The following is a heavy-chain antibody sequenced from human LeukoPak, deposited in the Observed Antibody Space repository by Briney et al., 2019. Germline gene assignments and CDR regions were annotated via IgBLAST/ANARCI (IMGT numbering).Heavy chain of an antibody. CDR1: GFTFSSYS. Sequence: PGGSLRLSCAASGFTFSSYSMNWVRQAPGKGLEWVSSISSSSSYIYYADSVKGRFTISRDNAKNSLYLQMNSLRAEDTAVYFCARLGPVNKDHYIDVGGKGTTVTISS. D-gene: IGHD4-17*01. CDR3: ARLGPVNKDHYIDV. V-gene: IGHV3-21*01. CDR2: ISSSSSYI. J-gene: IGHJ6*03.